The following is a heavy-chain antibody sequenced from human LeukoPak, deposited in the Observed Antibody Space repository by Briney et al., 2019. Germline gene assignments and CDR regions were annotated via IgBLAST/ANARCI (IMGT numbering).Heavy chain of an antibody. Sequence: PGGSLRLSCAASGFTFSSYGMHWVRQAPGKGLEWVAFIRYDGSNKYYADSVKGRFTISRDNSKNTLYLQMNSLRAEDTAVYYCAKDLYSYDGSAYYFPSWGQGTLVTVSS. CDR3: AKDLYSYDGSAYYFPS. CDR2: IRYDGSNK. V-gene: IGHV3-30*02. CDR1: GFTFSSYG. D-gene: IGHD3-22*01. J-gene: IGHJ5*02.